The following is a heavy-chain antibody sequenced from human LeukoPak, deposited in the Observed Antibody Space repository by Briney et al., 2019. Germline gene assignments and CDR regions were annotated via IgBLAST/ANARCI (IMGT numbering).Heavy chain of an antibody. CDR2: ISSSGSYI. CDR1: GFTFSSYS. J-gene: IGHJ4*02. Sequence: GGSLRLSCAASGFTFSSYSMNWVRQAPGKGLEWVSSISSSGSYIYYADSVKGRFTISRDNAKNSLYLQMNSLRAEDTALYYCAKDTDGGYFDYWGQGTLVTVSS. V-gene: IGHV3-21*04. CDR3: AKDTDGGYFDY. D-gene: IGHD3-16*01.